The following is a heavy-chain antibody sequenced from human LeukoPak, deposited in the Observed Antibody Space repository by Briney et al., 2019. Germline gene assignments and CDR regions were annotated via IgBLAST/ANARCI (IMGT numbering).Heavy chain of an antibody. J-gene: IGHJ4*02. CDR1: GFTFSSYA. CDR2: ISGSGGST. CDR3: ATEIGRDYDSSGYYGDFDY. V-gene: IGHV3-23*01. D-gene: IGHD3-22*01. Sequence: GGSLRLSCAASGFTFSSYAMSWVRQAPGKGLEWVSAISGSGGSTYYADSVKGRFTISRDNSKNTLYLQMNSLRAEDTAVYYCATEIGRDYDSSGYYGDFDYWGQGTLVTVSS.